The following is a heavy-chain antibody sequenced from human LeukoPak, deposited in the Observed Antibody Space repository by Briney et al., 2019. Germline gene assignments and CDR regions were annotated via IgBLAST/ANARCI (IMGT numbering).Heavy chain of an antibody. CDR3: ATQGYSYGRHDYYYYMDV. CDR2: IIPIFGTA. J-gene: IGHJ6*03. D-gene: IGHD5-18*01. CDR1: GGTFSSYA. V-gene: IGHV1-69*13. Sequence: SVKVSCKASGGTFSSYAISWVRQAPGQGLEWMGGIIPIFGTANYAQKFQGRVTITADESTSTAYMELSSLRSEDTAVYYCATQGYSYGRHDYYYYMDVWGKGTTVTISS.